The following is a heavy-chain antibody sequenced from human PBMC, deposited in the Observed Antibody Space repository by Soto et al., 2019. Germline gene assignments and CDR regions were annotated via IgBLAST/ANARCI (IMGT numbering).Heavy chain of an antibody. D-gene: IGHD6-6*01. J-gene: IGHJ4*02. CDR3: ARGRRSSVFDY. V-gene: IGHV4-34*01. CDR2: INHSGST. Sequence: PSETLSLTCAVYGGSFSGYYWSWIRQPPGKGLEWIGEINHSGSTNYNPSLKSRVTISVDTSKNQFSLKLSSVTAADTAVYYCARGRRSSVFDYWGQGTLVTSPQ. CDR1: GGSFSGYY.